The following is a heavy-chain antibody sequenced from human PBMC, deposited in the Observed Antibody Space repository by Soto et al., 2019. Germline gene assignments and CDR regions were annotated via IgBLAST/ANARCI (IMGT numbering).Heavy chain of an antibody. J-gene: IGHJ4*02. Sequence: ASVKVSCKASGYTFTSHAMNWVRQAPGQGLEWMGWINTNTGNPTYAQGFTGRFVFSLDTPVSTAYLQICSLKAEDTAVYYCARGIPYSSGWYDDFDYWGQGTLVTVSS. CDR1: GYTFTSHA. CDR2: INTNTGNP. D-gene: IGHD6-19*01. CDR3: ARGIPYSSGWYDDFDY. V-gene: IGHV7-4-1*01.